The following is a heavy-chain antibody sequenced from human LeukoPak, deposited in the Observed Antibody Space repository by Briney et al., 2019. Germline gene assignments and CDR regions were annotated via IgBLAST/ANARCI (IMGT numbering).Heavy chain of an antibody. J-gene: IGHJ4*02. V-gene: IGHV1-46*01. CDR1: GYTFTNYY. Sequence: GASVKVSCKASGYTFTNYYMHWVRQAPGQGLEWMGGINPSGGSTSYSQKFQGRVAMTRDTSTSTVYMELSSLRSEDTAVFYCARSGGDFDYWGQGTLVTASS. CDR2: INPSGGST. D-gene: IGHD1-26*01. CDR3: ARSGGDFDY.